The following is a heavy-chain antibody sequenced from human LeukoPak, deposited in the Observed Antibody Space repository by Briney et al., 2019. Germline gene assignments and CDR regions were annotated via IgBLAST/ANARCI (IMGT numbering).Heavy chain of an antibody. CDR2: IIPILGIA. CDR3: ARPAGDYGGNSEFDY. CDR1: GGTFSSYT. D-gene: IGHD4-23*01. Sequence: SVKVSCKASGGTFSSYTISWVRQAPGQGLEWMGRIIPILGIANYAQKFQGRVTITADKSTSTAYMELSSLRSEDTAVYYCARPAGDYGGNSEFDYWGQGTLVTDSS. V-gene: IGHV1-69*02. J-gene: IGHJ4*02.